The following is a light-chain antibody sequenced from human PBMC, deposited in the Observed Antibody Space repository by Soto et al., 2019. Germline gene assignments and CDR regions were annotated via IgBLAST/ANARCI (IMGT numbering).Light chain of an antibody. CDR3: QKYNNWPLT. V-gene: IGKV3D-15*01. CDR1: QSVSSN. J-gene: IGKJ5*01. CDR2: GAS. Sequence: IVLTQSPATLSVSPGERSTLSCRASQSVSSNLAWHQQRPGQAPRLLIYGASTRATGVPARFSGGGSGTEFTLTITSLQSEDFAVYWCQKYNNWPLTFGPGTQLEIK.